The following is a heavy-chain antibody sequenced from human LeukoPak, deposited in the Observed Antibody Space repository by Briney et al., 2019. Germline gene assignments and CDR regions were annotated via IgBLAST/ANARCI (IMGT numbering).Heavy chain of an antibody. D-gene: IGHD3-3*01. J-gene: IGHJ4*02. Sequence: GASVKVSCKASGGTFSSYAISWVRQAPGQGLEWMGGIIPIFGTANYAQKFQGRVTITADESTGTAYMELSSLRSEDTAVYYCARYDFWSGYSLFDYWGQGTLVTASS. CDR1: GGTFSSYA. CDR2: IIPIFGTA. CDR3: ARYDFWSGYSLFDY. V-gene: IGHV1-69*13.